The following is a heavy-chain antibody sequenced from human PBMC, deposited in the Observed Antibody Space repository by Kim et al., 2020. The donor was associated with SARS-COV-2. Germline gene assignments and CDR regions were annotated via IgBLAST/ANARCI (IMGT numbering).Heavy chain of an antibody. CDR1: AYTFTAYS. J-gene: IGHJ5*02. D-gene: IGHD4-4*01. CDR2: INPNSGGT. Sequence: ASVKVSCEASAYTFTAYSIHWVRQAPGQGLEWMGWINPNSGGTNYAQKFQGRVTMTRDTSISTAFMELSRLTSDDTAVYYCTRHLQFGWFDPWGQGTLVTVSS. V-gene: IGHV1-2*02. CDR3: TRHLQFGWFDP.